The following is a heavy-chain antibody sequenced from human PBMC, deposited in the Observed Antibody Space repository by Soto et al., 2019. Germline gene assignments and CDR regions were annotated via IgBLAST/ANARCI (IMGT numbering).Heavy chain of an antibody. J-gene: IGHJ6*02. V-gene: IGHV3-21*01. D-gene: IGHD2-2*01. Sequence: PGGSLRLSCAASGFTFSSNSMNWVRQAPGKGLEWVSSISSSSSYIYYADSVKGRFTISRDNAKNSLYLQMNSLRAEDTAVYYCARVRYCSSTSCFPGHGMDVWGQGTTVTVSS. CDR1: GFTFSSNS. CDR2: ISSSSSYI. CDR3: ARVRYCSSTSCFPGHGMDV.